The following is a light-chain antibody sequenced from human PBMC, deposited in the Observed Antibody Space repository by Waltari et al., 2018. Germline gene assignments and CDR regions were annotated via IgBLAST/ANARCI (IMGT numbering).Light chain of an antibody. J-gene: IGKJ4*01. Sequence: DIQMTQSLSSLSASTGDRVNITCRTSQDITYYVNWYQQKPGETPKLLIYNTNRLERGVPSRFSGSGSGTQYTLTITSLHPEDFATYYCQQYSRLPFTFGGGTKVE. CDR3: QQYSRLPFT. CDR1: QDITYY. V-gene: IGKV1-39*01. CDR2: NTN.